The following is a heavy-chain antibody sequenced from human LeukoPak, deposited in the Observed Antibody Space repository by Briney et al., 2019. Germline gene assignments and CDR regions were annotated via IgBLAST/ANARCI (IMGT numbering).Heavy chain of an antibody. CDR1: GGSISSGGYY. V-gene: IGHV4-31*03. D-gene: IGHD4-17*01. J-gene: IGHJ6*02. Sequence: SQTLSLTCTVSGGSISSGGYYWSWIRQHPGKGLEWIAYISYSGSTYHNPSLRSRVTISLDTSKNQFSLKLSSVTAADTAVYYCARDHTLDYGDYYYGLDVWGQGTTVTVSS. CDR2: ISYSGST. CDR3: ARDHTLDYGDYYYGLDV.